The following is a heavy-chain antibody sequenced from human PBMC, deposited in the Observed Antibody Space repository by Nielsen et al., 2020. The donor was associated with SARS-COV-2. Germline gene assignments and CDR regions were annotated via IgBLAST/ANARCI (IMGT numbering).Heavy chain of an antibody. J-gene: IGHJ4*02. CDR3: ARSTYCSSTSCYWPHIDY. CDR2: IYYSGST. D-gene: IGHD2-2*01. CDR1: GGSVSSGSYY. V-gene: IGHV4-61*01. Sequence: SETLSLTCTVSGGSVSSGSYYWSWIRQPPGKGLEWIGYIYYSGSTNYNPSLKSRVTISVDTSKNQFSLKLSSVTAADTAVYYCARSTYCSSTSCYWPHIDYWGQGTLVTVSS.